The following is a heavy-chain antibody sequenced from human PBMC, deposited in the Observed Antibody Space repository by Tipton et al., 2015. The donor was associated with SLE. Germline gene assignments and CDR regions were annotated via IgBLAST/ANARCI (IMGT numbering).Heavy chain of an antibody. Sequence: TLSLTCTVSGGSISSGCYYWSWIRQPAGKGLEWIGHIYTSGSTKYNPSLKSRVTISVDTSKNQFSLKLSSVTAADTAVYYCARGLMVQGVKGYFDYWGQGTLVTVSS. CDR1: GGSISSGCYY. J-gene: IGHJ4*02. D-gene: IGHD3-10*01. CDR2: IYTSGST. V-gene: IGHV4-61*09. CDR3: ARGLMVQGVKGYFDY.